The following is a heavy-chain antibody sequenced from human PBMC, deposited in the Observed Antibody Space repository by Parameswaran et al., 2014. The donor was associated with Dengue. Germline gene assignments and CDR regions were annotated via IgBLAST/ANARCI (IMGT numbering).Heavy chain of an antibody. CDR3: AREPRSSGWYLVFDY. Sequence: WIRQPPGKGLEWVAVISYDGSNKYYADSVKGRFTISRDNSKNTLYLQMNSLRAEDTAVYYCAREPRSSGWYLVFDYWGQGTLVTVSS. V-gene: IGHV3-30*04. D-gene: IGHD6-19*01. CDR2: ISYDGSNK. J-gene: IGHJ4*02.